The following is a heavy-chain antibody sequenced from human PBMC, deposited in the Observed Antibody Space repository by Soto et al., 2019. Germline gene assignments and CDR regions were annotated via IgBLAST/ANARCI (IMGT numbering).Heavy chain of an antibody. J-gene: IGHJ3*02. D-gene: IGHD2-15*01. Sequence: GGSLRLSCAASGFTFDDYAMHWVRQAPGKGLEWVSGISWNSGSIGYADSVKGRFTISRDNAKNSLYLQMNSLRAEDTALYYCAKGYCSGGSCYSGDDAFDIWGQGTMVTVSS. CDR2: ISWNSGSI. V-gene: IGHV3-9*01. CDR1: GFTFDDYA. CDR3: AKGYCSGGSCYSGDDAFDI.